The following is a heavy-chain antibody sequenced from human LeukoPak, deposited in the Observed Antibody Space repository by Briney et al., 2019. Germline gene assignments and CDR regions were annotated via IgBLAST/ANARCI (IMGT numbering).Heavy chain of an antibody. CDR1: GGSISSGGYS. CDR2: IYHSGST. D-gene: IGHD6-25*01. V-gene: IGHV4-30-2*01. J-gene: IGHJ6*02. CDR3: ARASQRLRPPYYYYGMDV. Sequence: SETLSLTCAVSGGSISSGGYSWSWIRRPAGKGVEWIGYIYHSGSTYYNPSLKSQVTISVDRSKNQFSLKLSSVTAADTAVYYCARASQRLRPPYYYYGMDVWGQGTTVTVSS.